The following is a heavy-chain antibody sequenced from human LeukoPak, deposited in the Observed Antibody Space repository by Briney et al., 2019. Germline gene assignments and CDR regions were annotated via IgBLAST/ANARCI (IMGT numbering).Heavy chain of an antibody. Sequence: SVTESCKASGGTFSSYAISWVRQAPGQGLEWMGRIIPIFGTANYAQKFQGRVTITADKSTSTAYMEVSSLRSEDTARYYWERDPQGGDGCGGDCLGYWGQGTLVTVSS. CDR3: ERDPQGGDGCGGDCLGY. CDR1: GGTFSSYA. V-gene: IGHV1-69*06. CDR2: IIPIFGTA. J-gene: IGHJ4*02. D-gene: IGHD2-21*01.